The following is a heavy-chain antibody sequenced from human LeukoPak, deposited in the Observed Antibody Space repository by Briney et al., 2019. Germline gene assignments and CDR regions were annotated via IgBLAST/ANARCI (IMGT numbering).Heavy chain of an antibody. V-gene: IGHV1-18*01. CDR3: SRDQGISSWYGRH. J-gene: IGHJ1*01. CDR1: GYIFTSYG. D-gene: IGHD6-13*01. CDR2: ISGYNSDT. Sequence: ASVTVSCKVSGYIFTSYGISWVRQAPGQGLEWMGWISGYNSDTNYAQKFQGRVTMTTDTSTSTAYMELRGLRSDDTAVYYCSRDQGISSWYGRHWGQGTLVTVSS.